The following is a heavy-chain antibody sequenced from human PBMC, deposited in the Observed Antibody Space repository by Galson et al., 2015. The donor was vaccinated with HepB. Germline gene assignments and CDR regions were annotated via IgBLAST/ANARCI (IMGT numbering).Heavy chain of an antibody. Sequence: SLRLSCAASGFTFSSYGMHWVRQAPGKGLEWVAVISYDGSNKYYADSVKGRFTISRANSKNTLYLQMHSLRAEDAAVYYCAKDKSSRDYVWGSYDAFAISGHGTMVTAAS. D-gene: IGHD3-16*01. J-gene: IGHJ3*02. CDR2: ISYDGSNK. CDR1: GFTFSSYG. CDR3: AKDKSSRDYVWGSYDAFAI. V-gene: IGHV3-30*18.